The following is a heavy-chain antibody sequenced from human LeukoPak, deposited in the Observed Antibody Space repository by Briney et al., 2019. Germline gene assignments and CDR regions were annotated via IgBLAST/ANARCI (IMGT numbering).Heavy chain of an antibody. CDR3: ARAPEGVVVAATCMDV. Sequence: PSETLSLTCAVYGGSFSGYYWSWIRQPPGKGLEWIGEINHSGSTNYNPSLKSRVTISVDTSKNQFSLKLSSVTAADTAVYYCARAPEGVVVAATCMDVWGQGTTVTVSS. D-gene: IGHD2-15*01. CDR1: GGSFSGYY. CDR2: INHSGST. V-gene: IGHV4-34*01. J-gene: IGHJ6*02.